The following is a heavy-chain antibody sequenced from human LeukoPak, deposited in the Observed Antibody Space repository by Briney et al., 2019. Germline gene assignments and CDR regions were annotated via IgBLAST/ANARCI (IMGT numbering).Heavy chain of an antibody. D-gene: IGHD3-22*01. Sequence: PSETLSLTCAVYGGSFSGYYWSLIRQPPGKGLEWIGEINHSGSTNYNPSLKSRVTISVDTSKNQFSLKLSSVTAADTAVYYCARDPPPYYYDSSGYYFFDYWGQGTLVTVSS. CDR3: ARDPPPYYYDSSGYYFFDY. J-gene: IGHJ4*02. CDR2: INHSGST. V-gene: IGHV4-34*01. CDR1: GGSFSGYY.